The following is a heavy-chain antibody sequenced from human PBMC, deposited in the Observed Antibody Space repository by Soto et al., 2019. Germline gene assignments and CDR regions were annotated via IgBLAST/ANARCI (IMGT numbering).Heavy chain of an antibody. CDR2: ISSCCSAI. D-gene: IGHD2-2*01. J-gene: IGHJ6*02. CDR3: ARERHLRLVPAAERVPYYYYGMDV. CDR1: GFTFSSYE. V-gene: IGHV3-48*03. Sequence: GGSLRLSCAASGFTFSSYEMNWVRQAPGKGLEWVSYISSCCSAIYYSDSVKGRCTISRDNAKNSLYLQMNSLGAEDTAVYYCARERHLRLVPAAERVPYYYYGMDVWGQGTTVIVSS.